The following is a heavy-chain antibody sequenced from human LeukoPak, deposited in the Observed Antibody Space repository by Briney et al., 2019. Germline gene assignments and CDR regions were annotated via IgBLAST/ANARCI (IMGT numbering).Heavy chain of an antibody. CDR2: MNPNSGNT. CDR3: ARGRRDYDSSGDFDY. Sequence: ASVKVSCKASGYTFTGYDINWVRQATGQGLEWMGWMNPNSGNTGYAQKFQGRVTMTRNTSISAVYMELSSLRSEDTAVYYCARGRRDYDSSGDFDYWGQGTLVTVSS. CDR1: GYTFTGYD. V-gene: IGHV1-8*01. D-gene: IGHD3-22*01. J-gene: IGHJ4*02.